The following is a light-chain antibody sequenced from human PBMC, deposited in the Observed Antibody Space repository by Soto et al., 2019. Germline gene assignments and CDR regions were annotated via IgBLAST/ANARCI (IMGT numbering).Light chain of an antibody. V-gene: IGKV3-20*01. Sequence: EIVLTQSPGTLSLSPGERATLSCRASQSVVSNYLAWFQHKPGQAPRLLIYGASSRATGIPDRFSGSGSGTDFTLTISSLEPEDFAVYYCQQYGSSPLYTFGQGTKLEIK. CDR1: QSVVSNY. CDR2: GAS. CDR3: QQYGSSPLYT. J-gene: IGKJ2*01.